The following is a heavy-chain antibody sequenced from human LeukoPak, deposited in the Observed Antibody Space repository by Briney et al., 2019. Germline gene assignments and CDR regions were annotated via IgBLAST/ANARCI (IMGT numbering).Heavy chain of an antibody. D-gene: IGHD3-22*01. CDR3: ARRRRYYDSSRYIDY. J-gene: IGHJ4*02. Sequence: SETLSLTCTVSGGSISSYYWSWIRQPPGKGLEWIGEINHSGSTNYNPSLKSRVTISVDTSKNQFSLKLSSVTAADTAVYYCARRRRYYDSSRYIDYWGQGTLVTVSS. CDR2: INHSGST. V-gene: IGHV4-34*01. CDR1: GGSISSYY.